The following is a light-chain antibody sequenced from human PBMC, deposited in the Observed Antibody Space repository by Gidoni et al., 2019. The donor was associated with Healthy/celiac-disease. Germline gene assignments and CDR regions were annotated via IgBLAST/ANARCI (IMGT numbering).Light chain of an antibody. Sequence: DIVMTKSPDYLAVSLGERATINCKYSQSVLYSSNNKNYLAWYQQKPGQPPKLLIYWASTRESGVPDRFSGSGSGTDFTLTISSLQAEDVAVYYCQQYYSTPWTFGQGTKVEIK. CDR1: QSVLYSSNNKNY. CDR3: QQYYSTPWT. J-gene: IGKJ1*01. CDR2: WAS. V-gene: IGKV4-1*01.